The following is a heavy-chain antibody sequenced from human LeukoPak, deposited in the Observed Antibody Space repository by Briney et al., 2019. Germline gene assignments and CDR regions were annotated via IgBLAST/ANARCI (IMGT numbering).Heavy chain of an antibody. Sequence: GASVKVSCKASGYTVTSYYMRWVRQAPGQGLEWMGIVNPSSISASYAQKFQGRVTMTRDTSTSTVSMELSSLRSDDTAVYYCASVYQHGMDVWGQGTTVTVSS. V-gene: IGHV1-46*01. CDR1: GYTVTSYY. CDR3: ASVYQHGMDV. CDR2: VNPSSISA. D-gene: IGHD2-2*01. J-gene: IGHJ6*02.